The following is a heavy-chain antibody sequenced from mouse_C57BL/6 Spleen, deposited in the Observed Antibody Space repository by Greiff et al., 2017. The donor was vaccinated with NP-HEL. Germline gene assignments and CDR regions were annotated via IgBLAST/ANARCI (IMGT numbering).Heavy chain of an antibody. J-gene: IGHJ2*01. V-gene: IGHV1-80*01. CDR2: IYPGDGDT. CDR3: ARRTSTGTDFDY. Sequence: VQLQQSGAELVKPGASVKISCKASGYAFSSYWMNWVKQRPGKGLEWIGQIYPGDGDTNYNGKFKGKATLTADKSSSTAYMQLSSLTSEDSAVYFCARRTSTGTDFDYWGQGTTLTVSS. CDR1: GYAFSSYW. D-gene: IGHD4-1*02.